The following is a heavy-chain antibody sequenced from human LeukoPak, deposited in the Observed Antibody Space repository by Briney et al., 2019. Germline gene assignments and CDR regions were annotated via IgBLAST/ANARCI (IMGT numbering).Heavy chain of an antibody. CDR3: ARGRYRSSWYYYYYYGMDV. CDR2: IIPIFGTA. Sequence: SVKASCKASGGTFSSYAISWVRQAPGQGLEWMGGIIPIFGTANYAQKFQGRVTITADESTSTAYMELSSLRSEDTAVYYCARGRYRSSWYYYYYYGMDVWGQGTMVTVSS. J-gene: IGHJ6*02. CDR1: GGTFSSYA. V-gene: IGHV1-69*13. D-gene: IGHD6-13*01.